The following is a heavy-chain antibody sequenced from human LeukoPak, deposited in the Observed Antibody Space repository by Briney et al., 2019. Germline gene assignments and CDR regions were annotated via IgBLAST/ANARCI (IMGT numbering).Heavy chain of an antibody. CDR3: ARAGGRSWFDP. V-gene: IGHV1-46*01. CDR1: GYTFTSYY. CDR2: INPSGGST. Sequence: ASVKVSCKASGYTFTSYYMHWVRQAPGQGLEWMRIINPSGGSTSYAQKFQGRVTMTTDTSMSTAYMELSRLTSDDTAVYYCARAGGRSWFDPWGQGTLVTVSS. J-gene: IGHJ5*02.